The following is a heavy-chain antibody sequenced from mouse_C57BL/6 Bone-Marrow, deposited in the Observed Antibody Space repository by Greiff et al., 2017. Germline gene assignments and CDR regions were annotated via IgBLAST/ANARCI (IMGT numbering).Heavy chain of an antibody. J-gene: IGHJ3*01. Sequence: VQLQESGAELVKPGASVKISCKASGYAFSSYWMNWVKQRPGKGLEWIGQIYPGDGDTNYNGKFKGKATLTADKSASTAYMQLSSLTSEDSAVYFCARLGSSSGLAYWGQGTLVTVSA. V-gene: IGHV1-80*01. CDR3: ARLGSSSGLAY. CDR1: GYAFSSYW. CDR2: IYPGDGDT. D-gene: IGHD1-1*01.